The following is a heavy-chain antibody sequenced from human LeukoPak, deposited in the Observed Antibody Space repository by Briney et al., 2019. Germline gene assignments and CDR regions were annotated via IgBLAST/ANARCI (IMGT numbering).Heavy chain of an antibody. CDR3: ARTDYYDSIMDV. V-gene: IGHV1-18*01. CDR1: GYTFTSYG. D-gene: IGHD3-22*01. Sequence: APVKVSCKASGYTFTSYGISWVRQAPGQGLEWMGWISAYNGSTNYAQKLQGRVTMTTDTSTSTAYMELRSLRSDDTAVYYCARTDYYDSIMDVWGQGTTVTVSS. CDR2: ISAYNGST. J-gene: IGHJ6*02.